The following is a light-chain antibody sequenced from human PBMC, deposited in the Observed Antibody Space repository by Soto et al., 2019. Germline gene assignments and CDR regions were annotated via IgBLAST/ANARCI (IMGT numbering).Light chain of an antibody. Sequence: QSVLTQPASVSGSPGQSIAISCTGTSSDVGGYNSVSWYQQYPGKAPKLTIHDVSNRPSGVSNRFSGSKSGNTASLTISGLQAEDEADYYCSSFTTSTSYVFGSGTKVTVL. CDR2: DVS. CDR3: SSFTTSTSYV. J-gene: IGLJ1*01. CDR1: SSDVGGYNS. V-gene: IGLV2-14*01.